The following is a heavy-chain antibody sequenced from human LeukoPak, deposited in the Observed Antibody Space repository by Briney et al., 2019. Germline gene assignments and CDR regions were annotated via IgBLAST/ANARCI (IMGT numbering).Heavy chain of an antibody. D-gene: IGHD6-19*01. CDR1: GFTFSSYG. Sequence: GGSLRLSCAASGFTFSSYGMHWVRQAPGKGLEWVAAIWYDGSNKYYADSVKGRFTISRDNSKNTLYLQMNSLRAEDTAVYYCAREQWLVHDNWFDPWGQGTLVTVSS. CDR2: IWYDGSNK. J-gene: IGHJ5*02. V-gene: IGHV3-33*01. CDR3: AREQWLVHDNWFDP.